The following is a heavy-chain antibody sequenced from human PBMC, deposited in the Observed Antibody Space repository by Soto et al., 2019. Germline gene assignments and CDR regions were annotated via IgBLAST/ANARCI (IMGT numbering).Heavy chain of an antibody. CDR2: IIPLLDIT. CDR3: ARDSPIGSAFSGYDAIDY. CDR1: GGAFTNDI. V-gene: IGHV1-69*08. J-gene: IGHJ4*02. D-gene: IGHD5-12*01. Sequence: QVQLVQSGAELKKPGSSVKVSCKASGGAFTNDIITWVRQAPGQGLEWVERIIPLLDITNYAQKFQGRVTITADKSTSTAFMELNSLISEDTALYYCARDSPIGSAFSGYDAIDYWGQGTLVTVSS.